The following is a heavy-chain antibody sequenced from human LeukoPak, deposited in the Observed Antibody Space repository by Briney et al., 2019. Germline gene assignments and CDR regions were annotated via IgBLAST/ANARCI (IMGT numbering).Heavy chain of an antibody. J-gene: IGHJ4*02. CDR2: ISPIFGTA. V-gene: IGHV1-69*05. Sequence: ASVKVSCKASGGTFSSYAISWVRQAPGQGLEWMGGISPIFGTANYAQKFQGRVTITTDESTSTAYMELSSLRSEDTAVYYCARAVVPAAISEYYFDYWGQGTLVTVSS. D-gene: IGHD2-2*01. CDR1: GGTFSSYA. CDR3: ARAVVPAAISEYYFDY.